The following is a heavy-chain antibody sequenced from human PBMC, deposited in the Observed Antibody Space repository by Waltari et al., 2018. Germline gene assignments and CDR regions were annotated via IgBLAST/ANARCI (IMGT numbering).Heavy chain of an antibody. CDR1: GGSISSSSYY. J-gene: IGHJ4*02. D-gene: IGHD2-2*01. CDR2: IYYSGSN. CDR3: AGNLWDIVVVPAATFDY. Sequence: QLQLQESGPGLVKPSETLSLTCTVAGGSISSSSYYLGWIRQPPGKGLEWIGSIYYSGSNYYNPSLKSRVTISVDKSKTQSSLKLSSVTAADTAVYYCAGNLWDIVVVPAATFDYWGQGTLVTVSS. V-gene: IGHV4-39*07.